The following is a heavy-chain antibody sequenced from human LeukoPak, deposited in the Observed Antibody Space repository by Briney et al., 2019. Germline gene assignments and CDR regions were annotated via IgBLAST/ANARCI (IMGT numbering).Heavy chain of an antibody. J-gene: IGHJ4*02. CDR2: IYYSGST. V-gene: IGHV4-39*01. Sequence: PSETLSLTCTVSGGSISSSSYYWGWIRQPPGKGLEWIGCIYYSGSTYYNPSLKSRVTISVDTSKNQFSLKLSSVTAADTAVYYCASPPQYCGGDCYSQWGQGTLVTVSS. CDR1: GGSISSSSYY. D-gene: IGHD2-21*01. CDR3: ASPPQYCGGDCYSQ.